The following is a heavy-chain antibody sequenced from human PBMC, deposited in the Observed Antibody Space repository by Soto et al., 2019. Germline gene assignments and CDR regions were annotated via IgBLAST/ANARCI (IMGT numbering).Heavy chain of an antibody. V-gene: IGHV1-69*06. J-gene: IGHJ6*02. CDR1: GGTFSSYA. Sequence: SVKVSCKASGGTFSSYAISWVRQAPGQGLEWMGGIIPIFGTANYAQKFQGRVTMTADKSTSTAYMELSSLRSEDTAVYYCASLRYSSSWYPYDYYYGMDVWGQGTTVTVS. CDR3: ASLRYSSSWYPYDYYYGMDV. CDR2: IIPIFGTA. D-gene: IGHD6-13*01.